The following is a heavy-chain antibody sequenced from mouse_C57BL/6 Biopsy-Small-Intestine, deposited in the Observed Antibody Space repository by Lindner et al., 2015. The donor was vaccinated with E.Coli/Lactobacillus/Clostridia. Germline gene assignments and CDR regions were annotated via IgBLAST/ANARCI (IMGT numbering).Heavy chain of an antibody. V-gene: IGHV1-34*01. CDR3: ARGYGSGPFWYFDV. CDR1: GYTFTDYY. Sequence: VQLQESGPELVKPGASVKMSCKASGYTFTDYYIHWVKQSQGKSLEWIGYIYPNNGGNGYRQKFRDKATLTVDKSSSTAYMELRSLTSEDSAVYYCARGYGSGPFWYFDVWGTGTTVTVSS. D-gene: IGHD1-1*01. J-gene: IGHJ1*03. CDR2: IYPNNGGN.